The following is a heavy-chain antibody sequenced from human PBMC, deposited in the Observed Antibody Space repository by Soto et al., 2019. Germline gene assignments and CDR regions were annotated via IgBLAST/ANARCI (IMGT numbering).Heavy chain of an antibody. D-gene: IGHD3-10*01. V-gene: IGHV3-7*05. CDR3: TRTGSSINFDC. Sequence: SLPLSCEASGFSFRSYRMSWVRQAPGKGLEWLANIKADGSEKYYVDSAKGRFTISRDNAKNSLYLQMNSLRAEDTAVYYCTRTGSSINFDCWGQGT. CDR1: GFSFRSYR. CDR2: IKADGSEK. J-gene: IGHJ4*02.